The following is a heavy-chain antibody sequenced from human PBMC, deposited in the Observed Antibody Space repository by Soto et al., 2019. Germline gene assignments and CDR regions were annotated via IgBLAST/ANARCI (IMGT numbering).Heavy chain of an antibody. J-gene: IGHJ5*02. CDR1: GGSISSYY. V-gene: IGHV4-59*08. D-gene: IGHD3-3*01. CDR3: ARHIGDFWNHENWFDP. CDR2: IYYSGST. Sequence: QVQLQESGPGLVKPSETLSLTCTVSGGSISSYYWSWIRQPPEKGLEWIGYIYYSGSTNYNPSLKSRVTISVDTSKNQFSLKLSSVTAADTAVYYCARHIGDFWNHENWFDPWGQGTLVTVSS.